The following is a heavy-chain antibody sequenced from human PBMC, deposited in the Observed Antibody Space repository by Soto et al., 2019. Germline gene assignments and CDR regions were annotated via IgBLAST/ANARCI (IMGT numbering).Heavy chain of an antibody. Sequence: SETLSLTCTVSGGSVSSYYWSWIRQPPGKGLEWIGYIYYSGSTNYNPSLKSRVTISVDTSKNQFSLKLSSVTAADTAVYYCASGYCSSTSCYGGPFDYWGQGTLVTVSS. CDR3: ASGYCSSTSCYGGPFDY. CDR1: GGSVSSYY. CDR2: IYYSGST. V-gene: IGHV4-59*08. J-gene: IGHJ4*02. D-gene: IGHD2-2*01.